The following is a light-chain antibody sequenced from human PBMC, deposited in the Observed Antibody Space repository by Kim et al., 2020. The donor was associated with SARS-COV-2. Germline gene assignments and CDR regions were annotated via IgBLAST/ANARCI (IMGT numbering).Light chain of an antibody. CDR2: AAS. CDR1: QGISSY. V-gene: IGKV1-9*01. J-gene: IGKJ4*01. CDR3: QQLNSYPLT. Sequence: ACGEDRVPNKYLDSQGISSYLAWYQQKPGRAPRLLIWAASTVQSGVPSRFGGSGSGTDFTLTISGLQPEDFATYYCQQLNSYPLTFGGGAKVDIK.